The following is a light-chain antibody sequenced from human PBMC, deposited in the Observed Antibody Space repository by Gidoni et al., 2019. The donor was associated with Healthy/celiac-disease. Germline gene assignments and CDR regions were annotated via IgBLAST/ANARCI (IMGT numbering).Light chain of an antibody. V-gene: IGKV3-11*01. J-gene: IGKJ2*01. CDR2: DAS. Sequence: ELVLTQSPATLSLSPGERATLSCRASQSVSSYLAWYQQKPGQAPRLLIYDASNRATGIPARFSGSGSGTDFTLTISSLEPEDFAVYYCQQRSNGYTFXXXTKLEIK. CDR3: QQRSNGYT. CDR1: QSVSSY.